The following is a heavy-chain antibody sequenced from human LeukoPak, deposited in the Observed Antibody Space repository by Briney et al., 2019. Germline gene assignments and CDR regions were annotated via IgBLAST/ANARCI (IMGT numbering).Heavy chain of an antibody. V-gene: IGHV4-39*01. Sequence: PSETLSLTCTVSGGSISSSGSYWAWIRQPPGKGLEWIANVHYNGNTYYNSSLKSRVTISADTSKNQFSLNLRSVTAADTAVYYCARLLSPGWFDPWGQGTLATVSS. D-gene: IGHD2/OR15-2a*01. CDR2: VHYNGNT. J-gene: IGHJ5*02. CDR1: GGSISSSGSY. CDR3: ARLLSPGWFDP.